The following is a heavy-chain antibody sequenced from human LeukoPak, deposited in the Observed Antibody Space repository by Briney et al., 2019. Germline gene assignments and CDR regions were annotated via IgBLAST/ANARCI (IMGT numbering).Heavy chain of an antibody. J-gene: IGHJ4*02. V-gene: IGHV3-30*03. Sequence: GGSLRLSCAASGFTLSTCGMHWVRQAPGKGLEWVAMISHDGNSKQYADFAKGRFTISRDNSKNTLYLEMNSLRTEDTAVYHCARGSTYYDSSGQVPFDYWGQGTLVTVSS. CDR1: GFTLSTCG. CDR2: ISHDGNSK. D-gene: IGHD3-22*01. CDR3: ARGSTYYDSSGQVPFDY.